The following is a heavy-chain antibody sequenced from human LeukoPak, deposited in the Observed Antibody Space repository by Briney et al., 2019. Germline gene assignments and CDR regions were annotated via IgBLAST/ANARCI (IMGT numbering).Heavy chain of an antibody. J-gene: IGHJ6*03. Sequence: ASVKVSCKASGYTFTGYYMHWVRQAPGQGLEWMGWINPNSGGTNYAQKLQGRVTMTTDTSTSTAYMELRSLRSDDTAVYYCARAGRFNWNIRYYYYYMDVWGKGTTVTVSS. V-gene: IGHV1-2*02. CDR1: GYTFTGYY. CDR2: INPNSGGT. CDR3: ARAGRFNWNIRYYYYYMDV. D-gene: IGHD1-1*01.